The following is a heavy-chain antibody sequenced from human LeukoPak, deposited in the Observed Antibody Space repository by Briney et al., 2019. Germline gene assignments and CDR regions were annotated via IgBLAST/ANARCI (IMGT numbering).Heavy chain of an antibody. CDR2: IYYSGST. CDR3: ASEGSGYGNWFDP. V-gene: IGHV4-38-2*02. J-gene: IGHJ5*02. D-gene: IGHD5-12*01. Sequence: PSETLSLTCSVSGYSISSGFYWGWIRPPPGKGLEWIGSIYYSGSTYYNPSLKSRVTISVDTSKNQFSLKLSSVTAADTAVYYCASEGSGYGNWFDPWGQGTLVTVSS. CDR1: GYSISSGFY.